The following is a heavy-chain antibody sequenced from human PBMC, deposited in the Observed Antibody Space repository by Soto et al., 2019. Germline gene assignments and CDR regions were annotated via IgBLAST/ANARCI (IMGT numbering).Heavy chain of an antibody. V-gene: IGHV3-23*01. J-gene: IGHJ3*02. CDR3: VKQLLSLIVVADAFDI. CDR1: GFTFSDYA. CDR2: IGSDHRP. Sequence: EVQLLESGGDLVQPGGSLRLSCAASGFTFSDYAMTWVRQAPGKGLEWLATIGSDHRPYYSGSVKGRFTISRDNSNNTVHLLMNNLRADDTALYYCVKQLLSLIVVADAFDIWGQGTMVTVSS. D-gene: IGHD3-22*01.